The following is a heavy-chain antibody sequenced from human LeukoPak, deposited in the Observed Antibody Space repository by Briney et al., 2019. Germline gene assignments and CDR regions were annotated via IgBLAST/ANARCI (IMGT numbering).Heavy chain of an antibody. Sequence: PSETLSLTCTVSGGSISSRTYYWGWIRQPPGKGLEWIGSIYYSGSTYYNPSLKSRVTISVDTSKNQFSLKLGSVTAADTAVYYCARRNTALGAFDYWGQGTLATVSS. J-gene: IGHJ4*02. D-gene: IGHD5-18*01. V-gene: IGHV4-39*01. CDR2: IYYSGST. CDR1: GGSISSRTYY. CDR3: ARRNTALGAFDY.